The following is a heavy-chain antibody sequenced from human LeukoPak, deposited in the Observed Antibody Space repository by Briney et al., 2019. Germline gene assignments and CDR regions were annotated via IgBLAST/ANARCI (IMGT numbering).Heavy chain of an antibody. CDR1: GFTVSSNY. D-gene: IGHD2-2*01. CDR2: MYSSGST. Sequence: PGGSLRLSCAVSGFTVSSNYMSWVRQAPGKGLEWVSVMYSSGSTDYAASVKSRVTISRDNSKSTLYLQMNSLRAEDTAVYYCAREEGSYISTLRGHWGQGTVDTVSS. J-gene: IGHJ4*02. CDR3: AREEGSYISTLRGH. V-gene: IGHV3-53*01.